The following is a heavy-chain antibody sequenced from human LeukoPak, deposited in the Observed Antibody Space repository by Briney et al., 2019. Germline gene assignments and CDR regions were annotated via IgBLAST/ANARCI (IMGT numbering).Heavy chain of an antibody. Sequence: GGSLRLSCVVSGFTLSSYAMSWVRQAPGKGLEWVAVISYDGSNKYYADSVKGRFTISRDNSKNTLYLQMNSLRAEDTAVYYCARGSNRFNYFDYWGQGTLVTVSS. J-gene: IGHJ4*02. CDR3: ARGSNRFNYFDY. CDR1: GFTLSSYA. CDR2: ISYDGSNK. V-gene: IGHV3-30*04. D-gene: IGHD6-13*01.